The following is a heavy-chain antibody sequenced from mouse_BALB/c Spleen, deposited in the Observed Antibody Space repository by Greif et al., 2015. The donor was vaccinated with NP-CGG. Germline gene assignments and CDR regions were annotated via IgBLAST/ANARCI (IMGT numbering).Heavy chain of an antibody. CDR2: ISSGGSYT. D-gene: IGHD2-1*01. Sequence: EVKLVESGGGLVKPGGSLKLSCAASGFTFSSYAMSWVRQTPEKRLEWVATISSGGSYTYYPDSVKGRFTISRDNAKNTLYLQMSSLMSEDTAMYYCARHGNYDYWGRGTTLTVSS. CDR3: ARHGNYDY. CDR1: GFTFSSYA. V-gene: IGHV5-9-3*01. J-gene: IGHJ2*01.